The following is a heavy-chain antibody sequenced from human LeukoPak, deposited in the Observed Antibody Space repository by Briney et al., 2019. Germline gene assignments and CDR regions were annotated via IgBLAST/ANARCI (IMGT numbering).Heavy chain of an antibody. CDR2: IYYSGST. CDR1: GGSISSSSSY. J-gene: IGHJ5*02. Sequence: SETLSLTCTVSGGSISSSSSYWGWIRQPPGKGLEWIGSIYYSGSTSHNPSLKSRVTMSVDTSKNQFSLKLSSVTAADTAVYYWARHPAWFDPWGQGNLVTVSS. V-gene: IGHV4-39*01. CDR3: ARHPAWFDP.